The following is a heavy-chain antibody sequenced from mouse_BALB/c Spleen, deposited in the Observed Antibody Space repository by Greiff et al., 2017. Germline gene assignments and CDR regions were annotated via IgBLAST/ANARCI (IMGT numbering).Heavy chain of an antibody. CDR1: GYSITSDYA. J-gene: IGHJ3*01. CDR2: ISYSGST. CDR3: ARKGYRSPWFAY. V-gene: IGHV3-2*02. Sequence: ESGPGLVKPSQSLSLTCTVTGYSITSDYAWNWIRQFPGNKLEWMGYISYSGSTSYNPSLKSRISITRDTSKNQFFLQLNSVTTEDTATYYCARKGYRSPWFAYWGQGTLVTVSA. D-gene: IGHD2-14*01.